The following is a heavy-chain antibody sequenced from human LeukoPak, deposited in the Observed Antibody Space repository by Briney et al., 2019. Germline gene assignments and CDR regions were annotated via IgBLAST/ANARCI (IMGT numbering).Heavy chain of an antibody. D-gene: IGHD2/OR15-2a*01. CDR3: ARAQVSFGLGAFDI. J-gene: IGHJ3*02. CDR2: ISYDGSNK. Sequence: GRSLRLSCAASGFTVSSYAMHWVRQAPGKGLEWVAVISYDGSNKYYADSVKGRFTISRDNSKNTLYLQMNSLRAEDTAVYYCARAQVSFGLGAFDIWSQGTMVTVSS. V-gene: IGHV3-30*14. CDR1: GFTVSSYA.